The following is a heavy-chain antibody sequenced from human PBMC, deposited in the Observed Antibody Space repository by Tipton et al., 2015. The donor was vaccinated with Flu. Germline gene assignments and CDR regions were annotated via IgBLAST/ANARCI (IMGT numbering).Heavy chain of an antibody. J-gene: IGHJ4*02. V-gene: IGHV3-53*01. D-gene: IGHD6-19*01. CDR1: GFTVNSNY. CDR2: IYTDDNT. CDR3: TLDLYSRGKYYLDY. Sequence: LSLTCAASGFTVNSNYMYWVRQAPGKGLGRVALIYTDDNTYYADFAKGRFTISRDDSKNTLYLQMNSLRAEDTAVYFCTLDLYSRGKYYLDYWGQGTLVTVSS.